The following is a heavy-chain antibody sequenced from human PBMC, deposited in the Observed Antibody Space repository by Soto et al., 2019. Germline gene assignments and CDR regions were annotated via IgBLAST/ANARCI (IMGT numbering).Heavy chain of an antibody. CDR2: ISGTDGST. CDR3: AKRACSTASCSYFDY. D-gene: IGHD2-2*01. J-gene: IGHJ4*02. V-gene: IGHV3-23*01. Sequence: GGSLRLSCAASGFTFRTYDMSWVRQAPGKGLEWVSGISGTDGSTSYIDSVKGRFTISRDDSEDTLYLQMNSLRAEDTAVYYCAKRACSTASCSYFDYWGQGTLVTVSS. CDR1: GFTFRTYD.